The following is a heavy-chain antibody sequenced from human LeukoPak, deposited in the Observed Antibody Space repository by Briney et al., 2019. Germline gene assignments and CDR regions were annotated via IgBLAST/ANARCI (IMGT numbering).Heavy chain of an antibody. V-gene: IGHV4-61*02. D-gene: IGHD2-2*02. CDR2: IYTSGST. CDR1: GGSISSGSYY. J-gene: IGHJ4*02. Sequence: PSQTLSLTCTVSGGSISSGSYYWSWIRQPAGKGLEWIGRIYTSGSTNYNPSLQSRVTISVDTSKNQFSLKLTSVTAADTAVYYCARVCSSTSCYTKGFVDYWGQGTLVTVSS. CDR3: ARVCSSTSCYTKGFVDY.